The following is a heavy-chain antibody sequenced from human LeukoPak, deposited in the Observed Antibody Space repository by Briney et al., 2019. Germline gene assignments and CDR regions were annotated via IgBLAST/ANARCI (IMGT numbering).Heavy chain of an antibody. D-gene: IGHD1-26*01. CDR3: ARGESRGSHIDY. Sequence: SETLSLTCTVSGYSISSGYYWGWIRQPPGKGLEWIGSIYHSGSTYYNPSLKSRVTISVDTSKNQFSLKVRSVTAADTAVYFCARGESRGSHIDYWGQGTLVTVSS. J-gene: IGHJ4*02. V-gene: IGHV4-38-2*02. CDR1: GYSISSGYY. CDR2: IYHSGST.